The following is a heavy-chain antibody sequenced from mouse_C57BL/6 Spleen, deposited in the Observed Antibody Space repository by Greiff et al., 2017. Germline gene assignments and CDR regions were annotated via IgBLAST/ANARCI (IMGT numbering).Heavy chain of an antibody. D-gene: IGHD2-3*01. V-gene: IGHV1-80*01. CDR2: IYPGDGDT. CDR1: GYAFSSYW. Sequence: VQLQQSGAELAKPGASVKISCKASGYAFSSYWLNWVKQRPGKGLEWIGQIYPGDGDTNYNGKFKGKATLTADKSSSTAYMQLSSLTSEDSAVYFCARRDGYYWYFDVWGTGTTVTVSS. CDR3: ARRDGYYWYFDV. J-gene: IGHJ1*03.